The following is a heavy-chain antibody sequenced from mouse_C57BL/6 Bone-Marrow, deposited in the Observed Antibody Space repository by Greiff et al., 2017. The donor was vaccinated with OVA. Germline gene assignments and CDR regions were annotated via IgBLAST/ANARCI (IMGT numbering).Heavy chain of an antibody. V-gene: IGHV5-9-1*02. CDR1: GFTFSSYA. J-gene: IGHJ3*01. D-gene: IGHD1-1*01. CDR3: TRGPLYYYGNAY. CDR2: ISSGGDYI. Sequence: EVHLVESGEGLVKPGGSLKLSCAASGFTFSSYAMSWVRQTPEKRLEWVAYISSGGDYIYYADTVKGRFTISRDTARNTLYLQMSSLKSEDTAMYYCTRGPLYYYGNAYWGQGTLVTVSA.